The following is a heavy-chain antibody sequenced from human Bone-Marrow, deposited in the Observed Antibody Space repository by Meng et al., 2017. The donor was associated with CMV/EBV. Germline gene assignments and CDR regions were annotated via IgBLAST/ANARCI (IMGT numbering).Heavy chain of an antibody. D-gene: IGHD2-2*01. CDR3: GKGGIVVEDRFDP. V-gene: IGHV3-9*01. CDR1: GSTFDDYA. J-gene: IGHJ5*02. Sequence: SLKISCAASGSTFDDYAMHWVRQAPGKGLEWVSGISWNSGSIGYADSVKGRFTISRDNAKKSLYLQMNSLRAEDTALYYCGKGGIVVEDRFDPWGQGTLVTVSS. CDR2: ISWNSGSI.